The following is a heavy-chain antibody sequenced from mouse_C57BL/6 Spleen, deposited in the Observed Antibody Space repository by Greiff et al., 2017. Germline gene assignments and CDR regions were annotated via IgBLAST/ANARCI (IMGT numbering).Heavy chain of an antibody. J-gene: IGHJ2*01. V-gene: IGHV5-9-1*02. CDR1: GFTFSSYA. CDR3: TRDEGAYYMDY. Sequence: EVKLMESGAGLVKPGGSLKPSCAASGFTFSSYAMSWVRQTPEKRLEWVAYISRGGDYIYYADTVKGRFTISRDNARNTLYLQMSSLKSEDTAMYYCTRDEGAYYMDYWGQGTTLTVSS. CDR2: ISRGGDYI.